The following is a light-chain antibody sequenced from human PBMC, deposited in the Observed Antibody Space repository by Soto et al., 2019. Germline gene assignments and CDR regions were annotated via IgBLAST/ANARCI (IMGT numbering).Light chain of an antibody. CDR3: QQYGSSPEM. CDR2: GAS. J-gene: IGKJ1*01. V-gene: IGKV3-20*01. CDR1: QSVSSNF. Sequence: EIVLTQSPGTLSLSPGERATLSCRASQSVSSNFLAWYQQKPGQAPRLLMYGASSRATNIPARFSGSGSGTDFTLTISRLEPEDFAVYYCQQYGSSPEMFGQGTKVEMK.